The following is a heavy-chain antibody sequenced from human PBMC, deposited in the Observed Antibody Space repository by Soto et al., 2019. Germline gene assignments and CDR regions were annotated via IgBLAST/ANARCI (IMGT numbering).Heavy chain of an antibody. CDR1: GYTCTSYD. Sequence: QVQLVQSGAEVKKPGASVKVSCKASGYTCTSYDINWVRQATGQGLEWMGWMNTNSGDTGYAHKFQGRVTITRITSRSTAYMKLSSLRSEDTAVYYCARGLYDYGSGNWFDPWGQGTLVSVSS. V-gene: IGHV1-8*01. J-gene: IGHJ5*02. CDR3: ARGLYDYGSGNWFDP. CDR2: MNTNSGDT. D-gene: IGHD3-10*01.